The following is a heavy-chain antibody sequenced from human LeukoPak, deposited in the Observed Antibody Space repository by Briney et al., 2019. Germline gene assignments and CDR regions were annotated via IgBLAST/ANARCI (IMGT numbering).Heavy chain of an antibody. J-gene: IGHJ4*02. V-gene: IGHV1-2*02. CDR1: GYTFTGYY. D-gene: IGHD6-19*01. CDR3: ARDNIGYSSPSDY. Sequence: ASVTVSCKASGYTFTGYYMHWVRQAPGQGLEWTGWINPNSGGTNYAQKFQGRVTMTRDTSISTAYMELSRLRSDDTAVYYCARDNIGYSSPSDYWGQGTLVTVSS. CDR2: INPNSGGT.